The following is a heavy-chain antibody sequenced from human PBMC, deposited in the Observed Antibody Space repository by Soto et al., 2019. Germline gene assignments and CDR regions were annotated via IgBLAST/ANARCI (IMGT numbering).Heavy chain of an antibody. CDR2: ISAYNGNT. CDR3: ASCTVKIAVAGTLGFDWYFDL. V-gene: IGHV1-18*01. J-gene: IGHJ2*01. D-gene: IGHD6-19*01. Sequence: QVQLVQSGAEVKKPGASVKVSCKASGYTFTSYGISWVRQAPGQGLEWMGWISAYNGNTNYAQKLQGRVTMTTDTSPSTAYMELRSLRSDDTAVYYCASCTVKIAVAGTLGFDWYFDLWGRGTLVTVSS. CDR1: GYTFTSYG.